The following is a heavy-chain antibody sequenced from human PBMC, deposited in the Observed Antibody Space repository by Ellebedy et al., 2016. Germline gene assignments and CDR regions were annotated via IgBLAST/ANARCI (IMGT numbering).Heavy chain of an antibody. V-gene: IGHV3-48*01. CDR2: ISSSSSTI. CDR3: ATTKGEYWLY. Sequence: GESLKISXAASGFPFSSYSMKWVRQAPGKGLEWVSYISSSSSTILYADSVKGRFTISRDNAKNSLYLQMKSLRAEDTAVYYCATTKGEYWLYWGQGTLVTVSS. J-gene: IGHJ4*02. D-gene: IGHD2-8*02. CDR1: GFPFSSYS.